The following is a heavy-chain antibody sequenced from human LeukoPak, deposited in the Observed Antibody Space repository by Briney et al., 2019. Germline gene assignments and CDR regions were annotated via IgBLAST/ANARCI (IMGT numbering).Heavy chain of an antibody. D-gene: IGHD7-27*01. J-gene: IGHJ4*02. CDR3: TRDDNWGEENFDC. CDR2: IRSKAYGGTT. Sequence: GGSLRLSCTTSGFTFGDYGMSWFRQAPGKGLEWVGHIRSKAYGGTTEYAASVKGRFTISRDDSKSIAYLQMNSLKTEDTAVFYCTRDDNWGEENFDCWGQGTLVTVSS. V-gene: IGHV3-49*03. CDR1: GFTFGDYG.